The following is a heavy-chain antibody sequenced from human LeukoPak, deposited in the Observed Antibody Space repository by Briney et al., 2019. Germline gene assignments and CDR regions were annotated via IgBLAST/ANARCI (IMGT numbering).Heavy chain of an antibody. J-gene: IGHJ4*02. CDR1: GGSISSSNYY. V-gene: IGHV4-39*01. CDR2: INYGGTT. D-gene: IGHD3-10*01. CDR3: ARYVLYGSGKYYFDY. Sequence: PSETLSLTCTVSGGSISSSNYYWSWIRQPPGKELEWIASINYGGTTYYNPSLKSRVTISVDTSKNQFSLRLSSLTAADTAVYLCARYVLYGSGKYYFDYWGQGSLVTVSS.